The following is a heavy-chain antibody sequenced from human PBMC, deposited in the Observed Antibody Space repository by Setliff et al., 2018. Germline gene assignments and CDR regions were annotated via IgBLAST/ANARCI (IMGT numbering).Heavy chain of an antibody. V-gene: IGHV4-59*01. J-gene: IGHJ3*01. CDR3: ARGNNWEPDAFDV. Sequence: SETLSLTCTVSGGSISSYYWSWIRQPPGKGLEWIAYIYYSGSTNYNPFLKSRVTISVDTSKNQFSLKLSSVTAADTAVYYCARGNNWEPDAFDVWGQGTMVTVSS. D-gene: IGHD1-20*01. CDR1: GGSISSYY. CDR2: IYYSGST.